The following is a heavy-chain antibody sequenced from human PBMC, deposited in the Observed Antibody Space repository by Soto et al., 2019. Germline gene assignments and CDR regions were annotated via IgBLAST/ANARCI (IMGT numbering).Heavy chain of an antibody. CDR1: GGSISSGGYY. Sequence: SETLSLTCTVSGGSISSGGYYWSWIRQHPGKGLEWIGYIYYSGSTYYNPSLKSRVTISVDTSKNQFSLKLSSVTAADTAVYYCARSRSPSYYDSSGYYYDYWGQGTLVTVSS. CDR3: ARSRSPSYYDSSGYYYDY. D-gene: IGHD3-22*01. CDR2: IYYSGST. V-gene: IGHV4-31*03. J-gene: IGHJ4*02.